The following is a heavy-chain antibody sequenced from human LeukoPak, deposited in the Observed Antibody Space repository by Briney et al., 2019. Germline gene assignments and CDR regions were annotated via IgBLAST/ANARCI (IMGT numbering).Heavy chain of an antibody. CDR1: GFTFGSYE. J-gene: IGHJ6*03. CDR3: ARSGRGVDSFYFYMDV. CDR2: IGTIISAT. V-gene: IGHV3-48*03. Sequence: PGGSLRLSCAASGFTFGSYEMNWVRQAPGKGLEWVSYIGTIISATYYADSVKGRFTISRDNAKNSLYLQMNSLRAEDTAVYYCARSGRGVDSFYFYMDVWGKGTTVTVSS. D-gene: IGHD3-10*01.